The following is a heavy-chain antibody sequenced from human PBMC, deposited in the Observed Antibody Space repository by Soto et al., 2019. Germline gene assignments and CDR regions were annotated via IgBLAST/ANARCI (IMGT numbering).Heavy chain of an antibody. Sequence: GASVKVSCKPSGYIFTSYGISWVRQAPGQGLEWMGWISAYNGNTNYAQKLQGRVTMTTDTSTSTAYMELRSLRSDDTALYYCARGALYDSSGYENFQLWGQGTLVTVSS. CDR2: ISAYNGNT. D-gene: IGHD3-22*01. J-gene: IGHJ1*01. CDR1: GYIFTSYG. CDR3: ARGALYDSSGYENFQL. V-gene: IGHV1-18*01.